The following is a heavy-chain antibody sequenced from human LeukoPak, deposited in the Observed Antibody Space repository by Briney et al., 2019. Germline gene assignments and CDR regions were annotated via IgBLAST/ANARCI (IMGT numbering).Heavy chain of an antibody. CDR1: GFTFRAYP. D-gene: IGHD5-12*01. CDR2: ISSAGGTT. V-gene: IGHV3-64D*06. CDR3: VKVGDSGYGEYYQH. Sequence: GGSLRLSCSTSGFTFRAYPINWVRQAPGEGLQYVSAISSAGGTTYYADSVRGRFTISRDNSKNTLYLQMSSLRAEDTALYYCVKVGDSGYGEYYQHWGQGTLVTVSS. J-gene: IGHJ1*01.